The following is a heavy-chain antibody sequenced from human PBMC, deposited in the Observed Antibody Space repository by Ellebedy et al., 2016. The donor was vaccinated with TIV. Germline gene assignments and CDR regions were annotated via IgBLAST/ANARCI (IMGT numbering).Heavy chain of an antibody. CDR2: IHYSGSA. D-gene: IGHD2-2*01. V-gene: IGHV4-34*01. J-gene: IGHJ4*02. Sequence: MPGGSLRLSCVVSGDSLSGSYWAWFRQTPGKGLEWIGEIHYSGSAEYDPSLGSRVTISLDTSRSQFSLKLPSVSAADTAVYYCARCRPRRRKYANGRPFDAWGQGTLVTVSS. CDR1: GDSLSGSY. CDR3: ARCRPRRRKYANGRPFDA.